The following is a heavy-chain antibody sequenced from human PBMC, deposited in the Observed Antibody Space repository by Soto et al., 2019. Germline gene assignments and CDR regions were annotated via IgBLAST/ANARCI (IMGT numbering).Heavy chain of an antibody. J-gene: IGHJ4*02. CDR2: MHYSGNT. CDR1: GGSISGYY. Sequence: PSETLSLTCTVSGGSISGYYWNWIRQPPGKGLEWIGYMHYSGNTNYSPSLKSRVTISVDTSRNQFSLKLSSVTAADTAVYYCETGKGWLPDYWGQGMLVTVSS. D-gene: IGHD3-9*01. V-gene: IGHV4-59*01. CDR3: ETGKGWLPDY.